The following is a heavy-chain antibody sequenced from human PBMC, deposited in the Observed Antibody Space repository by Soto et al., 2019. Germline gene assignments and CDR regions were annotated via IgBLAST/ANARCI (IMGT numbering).Heavy chain of an antibody. Sequence: GGSLRLSCAASGFTFSNAWMSWVRQAPGKGLEWVGRIKSKTDGGTTDYAAPVKGRFTISRDDSKNTLYLQMNSLKTEDTAMYYCTTRGAPTWIQLWPHDYWGQGTLVTVSS. D-gene: IGHD5-18*01. CDR1: GFTFSNAW. CDR2: IKSKTDGGTT. V-gene: IGHV3-15*01. J-gene: IGHJ4*01. CDR3: TTRGAPTWIQLWPHDY.